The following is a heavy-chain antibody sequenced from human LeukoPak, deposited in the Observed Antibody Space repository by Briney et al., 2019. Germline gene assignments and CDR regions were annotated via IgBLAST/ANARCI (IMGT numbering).Heavy chain of an antibody. CDR1: GYSLITYG. D-gene: IGHD3-9*01. V-gene: IGHV1-18*01. CDR3: ARERKSSYDTLTGYYKSDAFDI. CDR2: MSAYNGNT. J-gene: IGHJ3*02. Sequence: WASVKVSCKAAGYSLITYGISWVRQAPGQGLEWMGWMSAYNGNTNYAQKLQGRVTVTTDTSTNTAYMELRSLRSDDTAVYYCARERKSSYDTLTGYYKSDAFDIWGQGTMVTVSS.